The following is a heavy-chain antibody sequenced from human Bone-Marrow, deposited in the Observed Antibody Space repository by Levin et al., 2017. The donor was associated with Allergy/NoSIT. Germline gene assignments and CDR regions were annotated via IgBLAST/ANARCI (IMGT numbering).Heavy chain of an antibody. J-gene: IGHJ4*02. CDR3: ATAPGVAVAANKWYFAY. CDR2: TSHDEGNK. CDR1: GVTFRGYA. D-gene: IGHD6-19*01. V-gene: IGHV3-30-3*01. Sequence: GGSLRLSCVASGVTFRGYAMHWVRQAPGKGLEWVAATSHDEGNKYYADSVKGRFTISRDNSKNTLFLQMNSLRAEDTAVYYCATAPGVAVAANKWYFAYWGQGTLVTVSS.